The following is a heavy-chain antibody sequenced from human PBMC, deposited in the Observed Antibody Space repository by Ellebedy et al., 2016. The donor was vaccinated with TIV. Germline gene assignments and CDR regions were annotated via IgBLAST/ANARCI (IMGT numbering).Heavy chain of an antibody. CDR3: AKGNYYDSSGFDY. V-gene: IGHV3-23*01. D-gene: IGHD3-22*01. CDR2: ISGSGGST. Sequence: GGSLRLXXAASGFTFSSYAMSWVRQAPGKGLEWVSAISGSGGSTYYADSVKGRFTISRDNSKNTLYLQMNSLRAEDTAVYYCAKGNYYDSSGFDYWGQGTLVTVSS. CDR1: GFTFSSYA. J-gene: IGHJ4*02.